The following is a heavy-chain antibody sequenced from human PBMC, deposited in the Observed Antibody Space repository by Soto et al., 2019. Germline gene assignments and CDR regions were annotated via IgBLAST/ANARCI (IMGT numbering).Heavy chain of an antibody. J-gene: IGHJ4*02. CDR3: TSDHPGVTTNYGFDY. CDR1: GFTFSNAW. D-gene: IGHD4-17*01. V-gene: IGHV3-15*07. Sequence: EVQLVESGGGLVKPGGSLRLSCAASGFTFSNAWMNWVRQAPGQGLEWVARFKSRGDGGTTDYAAPVKGRFTISRDDSENTLCLQMNSLKTEDTAVYFCTSDHPGVTTNYGFDYWGQGILVTVSS. CDR2: FKSRGDGGTT.